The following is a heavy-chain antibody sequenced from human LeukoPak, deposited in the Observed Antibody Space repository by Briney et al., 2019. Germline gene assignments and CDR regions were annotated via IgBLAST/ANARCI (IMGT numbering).Heavy chain of an antibody. J-gene: IGHJ6*03. V-gene: IGHV4-61*02. D-gene: IGHD3-10*01. CDR2: IYTSGST. Sequence: PSETLSLTCTVSGGSISSGSYYWSWIRQPAGKGLEWIGRIYTSGSTNYNPSLKSRVTISVDTSKNQFSLKLSSVTAADTAVYYCATSIWFGELFPYYYYYMDVWGKGTTVTISS. CDR3: ATSIWFGELFPYYYYYMDV. CDR1: GGSISSGSYY.